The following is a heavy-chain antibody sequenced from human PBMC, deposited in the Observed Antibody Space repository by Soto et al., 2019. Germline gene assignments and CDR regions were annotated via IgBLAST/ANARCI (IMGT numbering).Heavy chain of an antibody. D-gene: IGHD3-3*01. CDR2: IPNSGST. V-gene: IGHV4-30-4*01. J-gene: IGHJ6*02. CDR3: ARDAAGNIKILGVHLGGAFDV. CDR1: GASINSGVYY. Sequence: PSETLSLTCTVSGASINSGVYYWSWIRQSPGKGLEWIGYIPNSGSTYYNPSLESRVTISVDTSNNQFSLKLRFVTAADTAVYYCARDAAGNIKILGVHLGGAFDVWGQGTTVTVSS.